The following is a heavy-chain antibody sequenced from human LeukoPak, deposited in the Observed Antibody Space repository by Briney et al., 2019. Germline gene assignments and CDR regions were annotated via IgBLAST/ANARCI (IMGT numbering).Heavy chain of an antibody. D-gene: IGHD1-26*01. Sequence: SGPTLVNPTQTLTLTCTFSGFSLSTTGMCVTWIRQPPGKALEWLTRIDWDDDKYYNTSLKTRLTISKDTSKNQVVLTMTNMDPVDTATYYCARIRSTGSQSFDYWGQGTLVTVSS. V-gene: IGHV2-70*11. CDR1: GFSLSTTGMC. J-gene: IGHJ4*02. CDR3: ARIRSTGSQSFDY. CDR2: IDWDDDK.